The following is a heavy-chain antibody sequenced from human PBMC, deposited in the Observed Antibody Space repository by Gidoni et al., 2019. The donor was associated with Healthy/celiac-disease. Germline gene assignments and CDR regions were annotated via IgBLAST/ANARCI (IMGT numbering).Heavy chain of an antibody. CDR2: IYTSGST. D-gene: IGHD6-6*01. V-gene: IGHV4-61*02. Sequence: QVQLQESGPGLVKPSQTLSLTCTVSGGSISSGSYYWSWIRQPAGKGLEWLGRIYTSGSTNYNPSLKSRVTISVDTSKNQFSLKLSSVTAADTAVYYCASSSGLDAFDIWGQGTMVTVSS. J-gene: IGHJ3*02. CDR3: ASSSGLDAFDI. CDR1: GGSISSGSYY.